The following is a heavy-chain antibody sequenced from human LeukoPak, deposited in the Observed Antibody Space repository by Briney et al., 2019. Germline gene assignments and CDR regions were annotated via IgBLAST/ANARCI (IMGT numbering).Heavy chain of an antibody. CDR3: ARSTALVGDDWVDP. CDR2: TVYRSKWYY. J-gene: IGHJ5*02. D-gene: IGHD2-21*01. CDR1: GDSVSSNSAA. Sequence: SQTLSLTCAISGDSVSSNSAAWNWIRQSPSRRLEWLGRTVYRSKWYYDYAVSVQSRITINADTSKTQFSLHLNSATPEDTAVYHCARSTALVGDDWVDPWGQGTLVTVSS. V-gene: IGHV6-1*01.